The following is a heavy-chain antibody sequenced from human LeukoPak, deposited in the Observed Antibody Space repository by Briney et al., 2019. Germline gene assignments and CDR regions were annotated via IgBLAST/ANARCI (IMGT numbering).Heavy chain of an antibody. Sequence: GGSLRLSCAASGFTFSHYWMTWVRQAPGKGLEWVAHINQDGSEEHYMDSVKARFTISRDNAKNSLSLQMNSLRAEDTAVYYCVRDGGVSGYDLLDYWGRGTLVTVSS. D-gene: IGHD5-12*01. CDR3: VRDGGVSGYDLLDY. J-gene: IGHJ4*02. CDR1: GFTFSHYW. V-gene: IGHV3-7*01. CDR2: INQDGSEE.